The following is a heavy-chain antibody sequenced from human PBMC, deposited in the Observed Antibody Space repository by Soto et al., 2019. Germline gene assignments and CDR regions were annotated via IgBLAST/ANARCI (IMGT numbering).Heavy chain of an antibody. D-gene: IGHD6-19*01. Sequence: GGSLRLSCAASGFTFSNAWMSWVRQAPGKGLEWVSAISGSGGSTYYADSVKGRFTISRDNSKNTLYLQMNSLRAEDTAVYYCAKDRLKPGYSSGWPPDYWGQGTLVTVSS. V-gene: IGHV3-23*01. CDR1: GFTFSNAW. J-gene: IGHJ4*02. CDR2: ISGSGGST. CDR3: AKDRLKPGYSSGWPPDY.